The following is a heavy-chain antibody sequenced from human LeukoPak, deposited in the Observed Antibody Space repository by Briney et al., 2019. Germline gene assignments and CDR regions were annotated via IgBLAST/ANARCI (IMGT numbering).Heavy chain of an antibody. V-gene: IGHV3-66*01. CDR1: GFTVSDNY. CDR2: IYSGGST. CDR3: ARGSGTHYYHYSMDV. Sequence: GGSLRLSCAASGFTVSDNYMTWVRQAPGKGLEWVSVIYSGGSTYYADFVKGRFTISRDNSKNTLYLQMNSLRAEDMAVYYCARGSGTHYYHYSMDVWGQGTTVTVSS. D-gene: IGHD3-10*01. J-gene: IGHJ6*02.